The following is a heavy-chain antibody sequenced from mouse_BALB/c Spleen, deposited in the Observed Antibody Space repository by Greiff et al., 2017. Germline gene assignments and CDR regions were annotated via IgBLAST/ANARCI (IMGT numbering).Heavy chain of an antibody. CDR1: GFTFSSYA. CDR2: ISSGGSYT. D-gene: IGHD2-1*01. J-gene: IGHJ4*01. Sequence: EVHLVESGGGLVKPGGSLKLSCAASGFTFSSYAMSWVRQSPEKRLEWVAEISSGGSYTYYPDTVTGRFTISRDNAKNTLYLEMSSLRSEDTAMYYCARESYGNSLMDYWGQGTSVTVSS. CDR3: ARESYGNSLMDY. V-gene: IGHV5-9-4*01.